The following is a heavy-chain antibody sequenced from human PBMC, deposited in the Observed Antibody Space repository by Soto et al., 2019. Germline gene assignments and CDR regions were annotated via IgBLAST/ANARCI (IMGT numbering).Heavy chain of an antibody. CDR1: GGTITSDDYH. Sequence: SETLSLTCTVSGGTITSDDYHWTWIRQPPGKGLEWIGFIYYSGTYYNPSLRGRVTISVDTSKNEFSLKLSSVTAADTAVYYCARDLAYCASGSCYAKWGSWGQGTLVTVSS. CDR3: ARDLAYCASGSCYAKWGS. J-gene: IGHJ4*02. V-gene: IGHV4-30-4*01. D-gene: IGHD2-15*01. CDR2: IYYSGT.